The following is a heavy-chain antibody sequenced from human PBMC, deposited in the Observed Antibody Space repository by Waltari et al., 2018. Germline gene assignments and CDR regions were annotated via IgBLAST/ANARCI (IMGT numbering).Heavy chain of an antibody. D-gene: IGHD2-21*01. Sequence: EVQLVESGGGLIQPGGSLRLSCEASGFAFSRHWMHWVRHSPGEGLVGVARIKSDGSGAGYADAVKGRFIIARDNAKDTLYLQMNSLKVEDTAMYYCARDDSLWPHYFDHWGQGTLVTVSS. CDR1: GFAFSRHW. V-gene: IGHV3-74*01. CDR2: IKSDGSGA. J-gene: IGHJ4*02. CDR3: ARDDSLWPHYFDH.